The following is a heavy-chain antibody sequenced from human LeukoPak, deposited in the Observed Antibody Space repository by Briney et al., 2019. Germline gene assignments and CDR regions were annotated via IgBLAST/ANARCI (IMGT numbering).Heavy chain of an antibody. V-gene: IGHV4-59*01. CDR3: ARATVAPYYFDY. D-gene: IGHD4-23*01. J-gene: IGHJ4*02. CDR2: IYYSGST. CDR1: GGSFSGYY. Sequence: SETLSLTCAVYGGSFSGYYWSWIRQPPGKGLEWIGYIYYSGSTNYNPSLKSRVTISVDTSKNQFSLKLSSVTAADTAVYYCARATVAPYYFDYWGQGTLVTVSS.